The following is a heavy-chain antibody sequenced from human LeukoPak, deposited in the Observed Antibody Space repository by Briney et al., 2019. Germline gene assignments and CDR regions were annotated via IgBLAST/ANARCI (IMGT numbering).Heavy chain of an antibody. CDR2: ISGSGGST. CDR1: GFTFSSYA. CDR3: AKDLGTVAPGWPYAFDI. D-gene: IGHD5-12*01. Sequence: PGGSLRLSCAASGFTFSSYAMSWVRQAPGKGLEWVSAISGSGGSTYYADSVKGRFTISRDNSKNTLYLQMNSLRAEDTAVYYCAKDLGTVAPGWPYAFDIWGQGTMVTVSS. V-gene: IGHV3-23*01. J-gene: IGHJ3*02.